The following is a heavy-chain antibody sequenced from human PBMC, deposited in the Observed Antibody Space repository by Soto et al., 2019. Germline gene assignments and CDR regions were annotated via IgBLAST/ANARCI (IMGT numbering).Heavy chain of an antibody. CDR1: GFTFSSYA. V-gene: IGHV3-30-3*01. J-gene: IGHJ6*02. D-gene: IGHD6-6*01. Sequence: GGSLRLSCAASGFTFSSYAMHWVRQAPGKGLEWVAVISYDGSNKYYADSVKGRFTISRDNSKNTLYLQMNSLRAEDTAVYYCARDQGAARDYYYYGMDVWGHGTTVTVSS. CDR3: ARDQGAARDYYYYGMDV. CDR2: ISYDGSNK.